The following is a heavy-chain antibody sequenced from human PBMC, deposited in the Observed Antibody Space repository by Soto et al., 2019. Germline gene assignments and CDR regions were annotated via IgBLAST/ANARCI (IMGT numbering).Heavy chain of an antibody. Sequence: QITLKESGPTLVKPTQPLTLTCTFSGFSLSTSGVGVGWIRQPPGKALEWLALIYWDDDKRYSPSLKSRLTITKDTSKNQVVLTMTNMDPVDTATYYCAHLSDILTGYSAQSATYFDYWGQGTLVTVSS. D-gene: IGHD3-9*01. J-gene: IGHJ4*02. CDR2: IYWDDDK. CDR1: GFSLSTSGVG. V-gene: IGHV2-5*02. CDR3: AHLSDILTGYSAQSATYFDY.